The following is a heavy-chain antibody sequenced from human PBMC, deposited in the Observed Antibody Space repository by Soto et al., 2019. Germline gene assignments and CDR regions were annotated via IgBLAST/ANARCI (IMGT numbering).Heavy chain of an antibody. CDR2: IYYSGST. J-gene: IGHJ6*02. CDR1: GGSVSSGSYY. D-gene: IGHD2-15*01. CDR3: ARDQNCSGGSCYDYGMDV. V-gene: IGHV4-61*01. Sequence: QVQLQESGPGLVKPSETLSLTCTVSGGSVSSGSYYWSWIRQPPGKGLEWIGYIYYSGSTNYNPSLKSRVTISVDTSKNQFSLKLSSVTAVDTAVYYCARDQNCSGGSCYDYGMDVWGQGTTVTVSS.